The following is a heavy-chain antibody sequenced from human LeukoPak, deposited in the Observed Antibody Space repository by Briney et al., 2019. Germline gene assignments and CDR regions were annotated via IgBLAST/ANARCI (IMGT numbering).Heavy chain of an antibody. CDR3: ARDSTPPYYYGAGPPDY. CDR1: GFTFSSYA. CDR2: ISGSSSYI. J-gene: IGHJ4*02. V-gene: IGHV3-21*01. D-gene: IGHD3-10*01. Sequence: GGXXXXXCAASGFTFSSYAMSWVRQAPGKGLEWVSAISGSSSYIFYADSVKGRFTISRDSAKNSLYLQMNNLRAEDTAVYYCARDSTPPYYYGAGPPDYWGQGTLVSVSS.